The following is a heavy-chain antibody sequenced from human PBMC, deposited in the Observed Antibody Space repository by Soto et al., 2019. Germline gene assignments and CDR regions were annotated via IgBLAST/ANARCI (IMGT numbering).Heavy chain of an antibody. V-gene: IGHV4-4*02. CDR3: ARNGYYYDSYGMDV. CDR2: IYHSGST. Sequence: SETLSLTCAVSGGSISSSNWWSWVRQPPGKGLEWIGEIYHSGSTNYNPSLKSRVTISVDKSKNQFSLKLSSVTAADTAVYYCARNGYYYDSYGMDVWAQGTTVTVSS. J-gene: IGHJ6*02. CDR1: GGSISSSNW. D-gene: IGHD3-22*01.